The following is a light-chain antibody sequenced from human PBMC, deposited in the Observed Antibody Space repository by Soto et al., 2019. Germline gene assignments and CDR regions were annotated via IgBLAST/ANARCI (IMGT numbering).Light chain of an antibody. CDR3: QQYDNLPPLRP. Sequence: DIQMTQSPSSLSASVGDRVTITCQASQDISNYLNWYQQKPGKAPKLLIYDASNLETGVPSRFSGSGSGTDFTFTISSLQPEDIATYYCQQYDNLPPLRPFGQGTKVEIK. CDR1: QDISNY. J-gene: IGKJ1*01. CDR2: DAS. V-gene: IGKV1-33*01.